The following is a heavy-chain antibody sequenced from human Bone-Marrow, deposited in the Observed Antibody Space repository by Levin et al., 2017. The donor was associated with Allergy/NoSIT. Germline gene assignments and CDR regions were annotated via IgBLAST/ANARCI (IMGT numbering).Heavy chain of an antibody. V-gene: IGHV1-2*02. Sequence: ASVKVSCKASGYTFTGYFIHWVRQAPGQGLEWMGWLSPNTGGTKYAQKFQGRVTMTRDTSISTAYMELSGLTYDDTAVYYCARDSCGGDCYCILDYWGQGTLVTVSS. CDR2: LSPNTGGT. CDR3: ARDSCGGDCYCILDY. D-gene: IGHD2-21*02. CDR1: GYTFTGYF. J-gene: IGHJ4*02.